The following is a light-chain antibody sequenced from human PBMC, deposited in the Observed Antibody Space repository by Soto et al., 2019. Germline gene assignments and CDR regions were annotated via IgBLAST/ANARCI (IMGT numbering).Light chain of an antibody. Sequence: DIVMTQSPLSLPVTPGEPASISFRSSQSLLHSNGYNYLDWYLQKPGQSPQLLIYLGSNRSSGVPDRFSGSGSGTDFTLKISRVEAEDVGVYYCMQALQTRIGQGTKVDIK. J-gene: IGKJ1*01. CDR2: LGS. V-gene: IGKV2-28*01. CDR1: QSLLHSNGYNY. CDR3: MQALQTR.